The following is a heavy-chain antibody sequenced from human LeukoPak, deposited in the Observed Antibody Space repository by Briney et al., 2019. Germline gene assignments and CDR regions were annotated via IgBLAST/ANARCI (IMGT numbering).Heavy chain of an antibody. CDR3: ARDTPDRYCSSTSCLRGFDP. CDR2: IYHSGST. CDR1: GYSISSGYY. D-gene: IGHD2-2*01. Sequence: PSETLSLTCTVSGYSISSGYYWGWIRQPPGKGLEWIGSIYHSGSTNYNPSLKSRVTISVDTSKNQFSLKLSSVTAADTAVYYCARDTPDRYCSSTSCLRGFDPWGQGTLVTVSS. V-gene: IGHV4-38-2*02. J-gene: IGHJ5*02.